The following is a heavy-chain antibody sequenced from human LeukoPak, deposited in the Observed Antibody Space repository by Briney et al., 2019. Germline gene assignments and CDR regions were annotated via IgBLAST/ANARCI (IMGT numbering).Heavy chain of an antibody. CDR2: IIPIFGTA. CDR1: GYTFTGYY. V-gene: IGHV1-69*05. Sequence: SVKVSCKASGYTFTGYYIVRVRQAPGQGLEWMGGIIPIFGTANYAQKFQGRGTITTDESTSTAYMELSSLRSEDTAVYYCARAGYDILTGYYRFDPWGQGTLVTVFS. CDR3: ARAGYDILTGYYRFDP. D-gene: IGHD3-9*01. J-gene: IGHJ5*02.